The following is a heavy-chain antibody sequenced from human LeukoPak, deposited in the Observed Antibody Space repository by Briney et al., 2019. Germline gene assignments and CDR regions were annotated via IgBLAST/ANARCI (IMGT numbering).Heavy chain of an antibody. CDR2: IYPGDSGP. Sequence: GESLKISCKVSGYSFTSYCIGWERQMPGKGLEWMGIIYPGDSGPTYSPSFQGQVTISVDKSINTAYLQWSSLQASDTAMYYCGMSGDRVPLQDDVFDVWGQGTMVTAST. D-gene: IGHD1-26*01. J-gene: IGHJ3*01. CDR1: GYSFTSYC. V-gene: IGHV5-51*01. CDR3: GMSGDRVPLQDDVFDV.